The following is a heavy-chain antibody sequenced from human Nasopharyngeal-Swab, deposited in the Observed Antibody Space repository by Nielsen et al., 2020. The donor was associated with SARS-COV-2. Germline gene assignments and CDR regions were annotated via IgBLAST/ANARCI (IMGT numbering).Heavy chain of an antibody. V-gene: IGHV1-2*06. CDR1: GYTFTGYY. J-gene: IGHJ4*02. D-gene: IGHD2-21*02. Sequence: SVTVSCKASGYTFTGYYIHWLRPAPGQALEWMGRINPYSGGTNYAQKFQGRVTMTRDTSISTAYMELSRLGSDDTAVYYCARDYCGGDCFPDSWGQGTLVPVSS. CDR2: INPYSGGT. CDR3: ARDYCGGDCFPDS.